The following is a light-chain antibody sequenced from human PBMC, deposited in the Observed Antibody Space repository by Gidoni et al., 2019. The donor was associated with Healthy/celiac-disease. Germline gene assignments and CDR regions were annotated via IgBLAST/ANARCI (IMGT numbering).Light chain of an antibody. CDR2: GAS. Sequence: EIVLPQSPGTLSLSPGERATLSCRASQSVSSSYLAWYQQKPGQAPRLLIYGASSRATGIPDRFSGSGSGTDFTLTISRLEPEDFAVYYCQQYGSEGTFGQGTKVEIK. V-gene: IGKV3-20*01. CDR1: QSVSSSY. CDR3: QQYGSEGT. J-gene: IGKJ1*01.